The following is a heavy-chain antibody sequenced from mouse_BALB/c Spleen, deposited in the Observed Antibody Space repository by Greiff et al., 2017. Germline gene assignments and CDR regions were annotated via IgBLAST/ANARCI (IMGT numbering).Heavy chain of an antibody. D-gene: IGHD1-1*01. CDR2: ISYSGST. V-gene: IGHV3-8*02. J-gene: IGHJ4*01. CDR1: GDSITSGY. Sequence: EVQLVESGPSLVKPSQTLSLTCSVTGDSITSGYWNWIRKFPGNKLEYMGYISYSGSTYYNPSLKSRISITRDTSKNQYYLQLNSVTTEDTATYYCARFITTVVATRGAMDYWGQGTSVTVSS. CDR3: ARFITTVVATRGAMDY.